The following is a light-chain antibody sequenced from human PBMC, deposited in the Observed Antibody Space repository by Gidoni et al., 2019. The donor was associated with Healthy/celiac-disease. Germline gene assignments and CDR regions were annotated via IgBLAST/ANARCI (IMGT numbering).Light chain of an antibody. CDR1: PSISSY. CDR3: QQSYSTPFT. V-gene: IGKV1-39*01. CDR2: AAS. J-gene: IGKJ3*01. Sequence: DIQMTQSPSSLSASVGDRVTITCRASPSISSYLNWYQQKPGKAPKLLIYAASSLQSGVPSRCSGSGSGTDFTLTISSLQPEDFATYYCQQSYSTPFTFGPGTKVDIK.